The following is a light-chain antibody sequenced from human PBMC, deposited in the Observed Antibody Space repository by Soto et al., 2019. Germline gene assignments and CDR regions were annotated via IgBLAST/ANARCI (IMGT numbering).Light chain of an antibody. J-gene: IGKJ4*01. CDR1: QNINNW. V-gene: IGKV1-5*02. CDR3: QQYHTFPLT. Sequence: DIQMTKSPSTLSASVGDRVTIICRASQNINNWMAWYHQKPGEAPKLLIYDAFSLQTGVPFTFSGSGSGTEFSLTISSLQPDDFGTYYCQQYHTFPLTFGGGTKVEIK. CDR2: DAF.